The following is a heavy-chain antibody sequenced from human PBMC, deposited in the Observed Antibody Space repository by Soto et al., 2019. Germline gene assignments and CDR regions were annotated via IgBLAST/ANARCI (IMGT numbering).Heavy chain of an antibody. Sequence: QVQLQQWGAGLLKPSETLSLTCAVYGGSFSGYYWSWIRQPPGKGLEWIGEINHSGSTNYNPSLKSRVTISVDTSKNQFSLKLSSVTAADTAVYYCARGHITYYYGSGGRNNYGMDVWGQGTTVTVSS. D-gene: IGHD3-10*01. CDR1: GGSFSGYY. CDR3: ARGHITYYYGSGGRNNYGMDV. CDR2: INHSGST. V-gene: IGHV4-34*01. J-gene: IGHJ6*02.